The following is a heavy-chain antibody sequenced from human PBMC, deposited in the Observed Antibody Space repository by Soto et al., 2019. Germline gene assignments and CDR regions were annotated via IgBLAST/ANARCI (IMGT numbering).Heavy chain of an antibody. Sequence: GALVKVSCKASGYSFTGYFLHWLRQAPGQGLEWMGWIKPISGDTDYAQKFQDRVTLTRDTSFDTAYMELSRLTSDDTAVYYCARGSSTAWVKVGNDYWGQGTLVTVSS. CDR3: ARGSSTAWVKVGNDY. J-gene: IGHJ4*02. CDR2: IKPISGDT. D-gene: IGHD5-18*01. CDR1: GYSFTGYF. V-gene: IGHV1-2*02.